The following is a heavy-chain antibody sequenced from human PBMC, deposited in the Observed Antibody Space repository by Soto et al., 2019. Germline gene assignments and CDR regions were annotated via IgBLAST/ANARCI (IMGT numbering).Heavy chain of an antibody. CDR2: INPNSGGT. J-gene: IGHJ6*03. Sequence: GASVKVSCKASGYTFTGYYMHWVRQAPGQGLEWMGWINPNSGGTNYAQKFQGWVTMTRDTSISTAYMELSRLRSDDTAVYYCARARRGYSNYRYYYMDVWGKGTTVTVSS. CDR1: GYTFTGYY. D-gene: IGHD4-4*01. V-gene: IGHV1-2*04. CDR3: ARARRGYSNYRYYYMDV.